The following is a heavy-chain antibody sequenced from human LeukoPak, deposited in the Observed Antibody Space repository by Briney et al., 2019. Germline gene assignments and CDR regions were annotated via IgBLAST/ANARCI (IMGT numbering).Heavy chain of an antibody. CDR2: INHSGST. CDR3: AREGGRANMVATSFDY. V-gene: IGHV4-34*01. CDR1: GGSFSGYY. Sequence: SETLSLTCAVYGGSFSGYYWSWIRQPPGKGLEWIGEINHSGSTNYNPSLKSRVTISVDTSKNQFSLKLSSVTAADTAVYYCAREGGRANMVATSFDYWGQGTLVTVSS. J-gene: IGHJ4*02. D-gene: IGHD5-12*01.